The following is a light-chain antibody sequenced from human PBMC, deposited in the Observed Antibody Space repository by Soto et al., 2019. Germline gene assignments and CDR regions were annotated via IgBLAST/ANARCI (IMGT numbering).Light chain of an antibody. J-gene: IGLJ3*02. CDR2: DVT. V-gene: IGLV2-14*03. CDR1: SNDVGGYDF. Sequence: QSVLTQPASVSGSPGQSTTISCTGTSNDVGGYDFVSWYQQHPGKAPKLMIYDVTNRPSGVSNRFSGSKSGNTASLTISGLQAEDEADYYCSSYTTTSTVVFGGGTKLTFL. CDR3: SSYTTTSTVV.